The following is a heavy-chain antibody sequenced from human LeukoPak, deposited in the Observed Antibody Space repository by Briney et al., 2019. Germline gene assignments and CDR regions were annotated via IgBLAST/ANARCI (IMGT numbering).Heavy chain of an antibody. CDR2: ISAYNGNT. CDR3: AKDRPNYYDSSGHYYRRNGDY. D-gene: IGHD3-22*01. CDR1: GYTFTSYG. V-gene: IGHV1-18*01. J-gene: IGHJ4*02. Sequence: ASVKVSCKASGYTFTSYGISWVRQAPGQGLEWMGWISAYNGNTNYAQKLQGRVTMTRDTSTSTVYMELSSLRSEDTAVYYCAKDRPNYYDSSGHYYRRNGDYWGQGTLVTVSS.